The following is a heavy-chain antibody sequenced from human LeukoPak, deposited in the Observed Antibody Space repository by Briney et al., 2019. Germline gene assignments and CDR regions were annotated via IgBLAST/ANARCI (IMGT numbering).Heavy chain of an antibody. CDR3: ARGTGYCSGGSCYSYYYYYMDV. J-gene: IGHJ6*03. Sequence: GGSLRLSCAASGFTFSDHYMDWVRQAPGKGLEWVGRTRNKANSYTTEYAASVKGRFTISRDDSKNSLYLQMNSLKTEDTAVYYCARGTGYCSGGSCYSYYYYYMDVWGKGTTVTISS. CDR1: GFTFSDHY. CDR2: TRNKANSYTT. D-gene: IGHD2-15*01. V-gene: IGHV3-72*01.